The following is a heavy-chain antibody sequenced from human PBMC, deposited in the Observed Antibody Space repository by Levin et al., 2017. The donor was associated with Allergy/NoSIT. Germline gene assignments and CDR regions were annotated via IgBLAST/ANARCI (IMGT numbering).Heavy chain of an antibody. CDR1: GYTFTSYD. CDR3: ARGRDIVATTKGRSYYYYGMDV. D-gene: IGHD5-12*01. V-gene: IGHV1-8*01. J-gene: IGHJ6*02. Sequence: GESLKISCKASGYTFTSYDINWVRQATGQGLEWMGWMNPNSGNTGYAQKFQGRVTMTRNTSISTAYMELSSLRSEDTAVYYCARGRDIVATTKGRSYYYYGMDVWGQGTTVTVSS. CDR2: MNPNSGNT.